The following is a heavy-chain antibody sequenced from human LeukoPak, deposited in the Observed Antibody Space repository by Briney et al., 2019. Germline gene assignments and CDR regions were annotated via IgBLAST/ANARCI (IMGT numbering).Heavy chain of an antibody. CDR3: AKDLKERERALILDIPFDY. Sequence: GGSLRLSCAASGFTLSSYAMSWVRQAPGKGLEWVSAISDSGNTYHADSVKGRFTISRDSSKNTLFLQMNRLRPEDAAVYYCAKDLKERERALILDIPFDYWGQGTLVTVSS. J-gene: IGHJ4*02. CDR2: ISDSGNT. CDR1: GFTLSSYA. D-gene: IGHD2-15*01. V-gene: IGHV3-23*01.